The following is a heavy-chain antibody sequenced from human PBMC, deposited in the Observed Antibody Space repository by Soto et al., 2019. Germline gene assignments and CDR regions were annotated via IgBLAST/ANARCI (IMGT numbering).Heavy chain of an antibody. V-gene: IGHV4-30-4*01. J-gene: IGHJ4*02. D-gene: IGHD1-26*01. CDR1: SISSGQNF. CDR2: IHHSGST. Sequence: SISSGQNFWNWIRQSPGKGLEWICYIHHSGSTYYNPSLKSRPTISVDTSKNQISLKLNSVTAADTAVYYCARDTGTYPYYFDSWGQGTLVTVSS. CDR3: ARDTGTYPYYFDS.